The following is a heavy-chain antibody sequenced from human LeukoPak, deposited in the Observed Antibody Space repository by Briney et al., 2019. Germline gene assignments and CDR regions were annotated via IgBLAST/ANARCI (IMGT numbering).Heavy chain of an antibody. V-gene: IGHV4-34*01. D-gene: IGHD6-6*01. CDR3: AREVGIYSSSSRALDI. CDR1: GGSFSGYY. Sequence: ETLSLTCAVYGGSFSGYYWSWIRQPPGKGLEWIGEINHSGSTNYNPSLKSRVTISVDTSKNQFSLKLSSVTAADTAVYYCAREVGIYSSSSRALDIWGKGTMVTVSS. CDR2: INHSGST. J-gene: IGHJ3*02.